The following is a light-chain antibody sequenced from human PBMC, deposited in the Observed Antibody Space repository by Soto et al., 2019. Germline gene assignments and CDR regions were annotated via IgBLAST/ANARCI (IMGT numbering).Light chain of an antibody. Sequence: DMMLTQSPSSLSASVGDRVTITCRAXQSLSTYLNWYQQKPGTDPKLLIYASYTLQSRVPSSFSGRGSGSDFTLTISSLQPEDFATYSCQQSYCRPLTVAQGTKV. CDR3: QQSYCRPLT. J-gene: IGKJ1*01. V-gene: IGKV1-39*01. CDR2: ASY. CDR1: QSLSTY.